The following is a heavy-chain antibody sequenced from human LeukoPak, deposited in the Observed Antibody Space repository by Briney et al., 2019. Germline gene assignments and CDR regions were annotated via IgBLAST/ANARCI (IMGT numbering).Heavy chain of an antibody. Sequence: PGRSLRLSCAASGFTFDDYAMHWVRQAPGKGLEWVSGISWNSGSIGYADSVKGRFTISRDNAKNSLYLQMNSLRAEDTALYYCAKDSLRYSSSWYESWFDPWGQGTLVTVSS. CDR2: ISWNSGSI. V-gene: IGHV3-9*01. CDR1: GFTFDDYA. CDR3: AKDSLRYSSSWYESWFDP. J-gene: IGHJ5*02. D-gene: IGHD6-13*01.